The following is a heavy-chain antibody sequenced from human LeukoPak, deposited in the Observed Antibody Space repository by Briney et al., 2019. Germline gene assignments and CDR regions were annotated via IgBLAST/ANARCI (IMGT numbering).Heavy chain of an antibody. Sequence: SETLSLTCTVSGGSISSYYWSWIRQPPGKGLEWIGYIYYSGSTNYNPSLKSRVTISVDTSKNQFSLKLSSVTAADTAVYYCARSAMYQLLGSFDYWGQGTLVTVSS. CDR3: ARSAMYQLLGSFDY. CDR1: GGSISSYY. J-gene: IGHJ4*02. V-gene: IGHV4-59*01. CDR2: IYYSGST. D-gene: IGHD2-2*01.